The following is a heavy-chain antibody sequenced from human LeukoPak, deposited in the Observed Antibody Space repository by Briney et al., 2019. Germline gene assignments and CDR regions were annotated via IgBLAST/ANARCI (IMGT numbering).Heavy chain of an antibody. CDR1: GGSISSYY. V-gene: IGHV4-59*01. CDR2: IYYSGST. D-gene: IGHD3-22*01. J-gene: IGHJ3*02. Sequence: SETLSLTCTVSGGSISSYYWSWIRQPPGKGLEWIGYIYYSGSTNYNPSPKSRVTISVDTSKNQFSLKLSSVTAADTAVYYCASNYYDSSADAFDIWGQGTMVTVSS. CDR3: ASNYYDSSADAFDI.